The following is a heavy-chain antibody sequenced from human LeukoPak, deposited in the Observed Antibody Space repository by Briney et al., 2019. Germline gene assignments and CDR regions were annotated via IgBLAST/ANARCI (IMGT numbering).Heavy chain of an antibody. D-gene: IGHD2-2*01. CDR1: GYTFTTYG. J-gene: IGHJ6*04. CDR3: ARGCSSTSCYLYYYGLDV. CDR2: ISAHNGNT. V-gene: IGHV1-18*04. Sequence: ASVKVSCKASGYTFTTYGIIWVRQAPGQGLEWMGWISAHNGNTNYAQKLQGRVTMTTDTSTSTAYMELRSLRSDDTAVYYRARGCSSTSCYLYYYGLDVWGKGTTVTVSS.